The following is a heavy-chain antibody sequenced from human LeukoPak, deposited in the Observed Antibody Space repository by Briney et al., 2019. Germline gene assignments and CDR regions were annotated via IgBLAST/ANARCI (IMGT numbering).Heavy chain of an antibody. Sequence: ASVNVSCKASGYTFTSYYMHWVRQAPGQGLEWMGIINPSGGSTSYAQKFQGRVTITADESTSTAYMELSSLRSEDTAVYYCAREGIAAAGGGAQGVYWGQGTLVTVSS. CDR3: AREGIAAAGGGAQGVY. V-gene: IGHV1-46*01. J-gene: IGHJ4*02. D-gene: IGHD6-13*01. CDR2: INPSGGST. CDR1: GYTFTSYY.